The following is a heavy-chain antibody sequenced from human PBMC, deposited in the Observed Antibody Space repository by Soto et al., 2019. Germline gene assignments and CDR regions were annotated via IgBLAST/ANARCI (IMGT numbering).Heavy chain of an antibody. CDR2: VYSGGTT. V-gene: IGHV3-66*01. J-gene: IGHJ4*02. CDR1: GFTVSTYY. D-gene: IGHD3-10*01. CDR3: ARGRSASSDFDS. Sequence: EVQLVESGGGLVQPGGSLRLSCAASGFTVSTYYMNWVRQAPGEGLEWVSVVYSGGTTYYADSVRGRFTISRDNSKSTLFLQMNSLRAEDTAVYYCARGRSASSDFDSWGQGTRSPSPQ.